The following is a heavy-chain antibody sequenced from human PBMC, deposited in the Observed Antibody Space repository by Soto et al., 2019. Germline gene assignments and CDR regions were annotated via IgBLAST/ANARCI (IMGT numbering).Heavy chain of an antibody. CDR2: SSATGAGT. Sequence: EVQLLESGGGLVQPGGSLRLSCAASGFTFSSYGMTWVRQAPGKGLEWVSFSSATGAGTYYADSVRGRFTISRDNSKNTLYLQMTSLRADDKAVYYWAKDRRAGGNYGFYSDFWGQGALVIVSS. CDR1: GFTFSSYG. CDR3: AKDRRAGGNYGFYSDF. V-gene: IGHV3-23*01. D-gene: IGHD1-7*01. J-gene: IGHJ4*02.